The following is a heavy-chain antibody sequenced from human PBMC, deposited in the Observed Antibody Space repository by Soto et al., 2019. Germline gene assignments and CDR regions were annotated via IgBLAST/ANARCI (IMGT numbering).Heavy chain of an antibody. CDR3: ASPLLYSGYDGDLGY. J-gene: IGHJ4*02. D-gene: IGHD5-12*01. CDR2: ISSSSSYI. CDR1: GFTFSSYS. Sequence: GGSLRLSCAASGFTFSSYSMNWVRQAPGKGLEWVSSISSSSSYIYYADSVKGRFTISRDNAKNSLYLQMNSLRAEDTAVYYCASPLLYSGYDGDLGYWGQGTLVTVSS. V-gene: IGHV3-21*01.